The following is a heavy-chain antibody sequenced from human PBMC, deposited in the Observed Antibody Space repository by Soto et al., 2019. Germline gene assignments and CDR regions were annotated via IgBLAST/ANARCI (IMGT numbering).Heavy chain of an antibody. V-gene: IGHV4-30-4*01. CDR2: IYYSGST. CDR3: ARRWGEGRVDY. CDR1: GGSISSGDYY. J-gene: IGHJ4*02. Sequence: KTSETLSLTCTVSGGSISSGDYYGSWIRQPPGKGMEWIGYIYYSGSTYYNPSLKSRVTMAVDKSRNQFSRKRSAVTAADTDVYYCARRWGEGRVDYWGQGTPVTVSS. D-gene: IGHD3-10*01.